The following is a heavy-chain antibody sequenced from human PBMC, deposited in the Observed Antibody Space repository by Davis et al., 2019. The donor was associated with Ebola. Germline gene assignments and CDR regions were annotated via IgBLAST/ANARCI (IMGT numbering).Heavy chain of an antibody. V-gene: IGHV4-31*03. CDR3: ARDRLGNWYFDL. D-gene: IGHD3-9*01. CDR1: GGSISSGGYY. J-gene: IGHJ2*01. CDR2: IYYSGST. Sequence: SETLSLTCTVSGGSISSGGYYWSWIRQHPGKGLEWIGYIYYSGSTYYNPSLKSRVTISVDTSKNQFSLKLSSVTAADTAVYYCARDRLGNWYFDLWGRGTLVTVSS.